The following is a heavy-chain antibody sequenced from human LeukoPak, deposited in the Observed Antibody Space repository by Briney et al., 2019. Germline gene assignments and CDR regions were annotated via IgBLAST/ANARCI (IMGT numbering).Heavy chain of an antibody. V-gene: IGHV3-7*01. J-gene: IGHJ4*02. CDR3: ARNRRGDY. Sequence: VGALRLSCAASGFTFSNYWMSWVRQAPGKGLEWVVNIRPDGSQTFYVESVKGRITISRDNTKNSLYLQMNTLRAEDTAVYYCARNRRGDYWGQGTLVTVSS. CDR1: GFTFSNYW. CDR2: IRPDGSQT.